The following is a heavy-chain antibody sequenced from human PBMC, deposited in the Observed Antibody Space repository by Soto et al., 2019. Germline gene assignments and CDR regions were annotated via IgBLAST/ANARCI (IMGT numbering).Heavy chain of an antibody. D-gene: IGHD5-18*01. Sequence: GGSLRLSCAASGFTFSNAWMSWVRQAPGKGLEWVGRIKSKTDGGTTGYAAPVKGRFTISRDDSKNTLYLQMNSLKTEDTAVYYCTTDRGYSYGYPDYWGQGTLVTVSS. J-gene: IGHJ4*02. CDR2: IKSKTDGGTT. V-gene: IGHV3-15*01. CDR3: TTDRGYSYGYPDY. CDR1: GFTFSNAW.